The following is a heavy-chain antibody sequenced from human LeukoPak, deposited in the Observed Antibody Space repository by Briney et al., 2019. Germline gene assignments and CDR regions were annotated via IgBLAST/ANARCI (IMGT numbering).Heavy chain of an antibody. CDR3: ARAHSSGWDYYYGMDV. CDR2: IYYSGST. V-gene: IGHV4-59*01. Sequence: SETLSLTCTVSGGSISSYYWSWIRQPPGKGLEWIGYIYYSGSTNYNPSLKSRVTISVDTSKNQFSLKLSSVTAADTAVYYCARAHSSGWDYYYGMDVSGQGTTVTVSS. J-gene: IGHJ6*02. CDR1: GGSISSYY. D-gene: IGHD6-25*01.